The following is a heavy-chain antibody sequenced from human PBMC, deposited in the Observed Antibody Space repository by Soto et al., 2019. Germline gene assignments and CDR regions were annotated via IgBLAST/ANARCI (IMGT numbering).Heavy chain of an antibody. CDR1: GFSFSSYS. J-gene: IGHJ3*02. CDR2: ISGTSTDI. V-gene: IGHV3-21*01. Sequence: EVQVVESGGGLVKPGGSLRLSCAASGFSFSSYSLNWFRQAPGKGLEWVSSISGTSTDIYYTDLVKGRFTISRDNVKNSLYLQMNSLRAEDTAVYYCARESDLAKAFDIWGQGTMVTVSS. CDR3: ARESDLAKAFDI.